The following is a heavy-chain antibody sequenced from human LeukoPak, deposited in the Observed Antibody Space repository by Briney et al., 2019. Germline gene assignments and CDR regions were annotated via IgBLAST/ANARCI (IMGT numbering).Heavy chain of an antibody. J-gene: IGHJ4*02. V-gene: IGHV6-1*01. CDR3: ARAPSDDQGLDH. Sequence: SQTLSLTCAISGDSVSSNTAAWYWIRQSPSRGLEWLGRTYYRSKWYYEYAVSVRSRITINADTSKNQFSVQLNSVTPEDTAVYYCARAPSDDQGLDHWGQGTLVTVSS. D-gene: IGHD3-16*01. CDR2: TYYRSKWYY. CDR1: GDSVSSNTAA.